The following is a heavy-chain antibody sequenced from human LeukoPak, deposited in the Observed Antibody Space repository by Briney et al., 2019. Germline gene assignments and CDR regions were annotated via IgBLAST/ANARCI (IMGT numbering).Heavy chain of an antibody. V-gene: IGHV3-74*01. CDR1: GFTFSNYG. Sequence: GGSLRLSCAASGFTFSNYGMHWVRQAPGKGLVWVSRINSDGSSTSYADSVKGRFTISRDNAKNTLYLQMNSLRAEDTAVYYCARDPSGSSCVDWGQGTLVTVSS. J-gene: IGHJ4*02. CDR3: ARDPSGSSCVD. D-gene: IGHD6-13*01. CDR2: INSDGSST.